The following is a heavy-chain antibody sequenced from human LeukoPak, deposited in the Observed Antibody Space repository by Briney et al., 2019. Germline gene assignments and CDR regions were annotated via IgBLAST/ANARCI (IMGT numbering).Heavy chain of an antibody. CDR2: IRGSGDIT. Sequence: GGSLRLSCAASGFTFSSYGMIWVRQAPGKGLEWVSTIRGSGDITYYADSVKGRFTISSDNSKNPMYLQMNSMRADDTAVSYCAKGTYGWGTYGSIDYWCQGTLVTAAS. CDR1: GFTFSSYG. V-gene: IGHV3-23*01. D-gene: IGHD3-10*01. J-gene: IGHJ4*02. CDR3: AKGTYGWGTYGSIDY.